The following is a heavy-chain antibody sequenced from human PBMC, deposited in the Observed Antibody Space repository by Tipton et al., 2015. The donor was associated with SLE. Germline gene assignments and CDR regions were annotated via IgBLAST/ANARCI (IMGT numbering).Heavy chain of an antibody. CDR3: ARQSTVVTQGGFDY. CDR2: IYYSGST. Sequence: TLSLTCTVSGDSISSGDYYWSWIRQPPGKGLEWIGYIYYSGSTYYNPSLKSRVTISVDTSKNQFSLKLSSVTAADTAVYYCARQSTVVTQGGFDYWGQGTLVTVSS. D-gene: IGHD4-23*01. CDR1: GDSISSGDYY. J-gene: IGHJ4*02. V-gene: IGHV4-30-4*01.